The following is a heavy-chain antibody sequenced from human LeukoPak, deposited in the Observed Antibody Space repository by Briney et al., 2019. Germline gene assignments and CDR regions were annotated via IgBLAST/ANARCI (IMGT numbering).Heavy chain of an antibody. Sequence: ASVKVSCKVTRHNLTSVFMDWTRSAPGQGLEWMGWINPNSGGTNYAQKFQGRVTMTRDTSISTAYKELSRLRSDDTAGYYCAAEGSNSVTVSSLRTFDIWGQGTMVTVSS. V-gene: IGHV1-2*02. J-gene: IGHJ3*02. CDR3: AAEGSNSVTVSSLRTFDI. CDR1: RHNLTSVF. D-gene: IGHD2-21*02. CDR2: INPNSGGT.